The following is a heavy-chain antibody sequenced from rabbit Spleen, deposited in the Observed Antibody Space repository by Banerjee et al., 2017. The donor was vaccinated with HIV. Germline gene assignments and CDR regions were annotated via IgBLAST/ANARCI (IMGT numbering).Heavy chain of an antibody. J-gene: IGHJ4*01. CDR1: GFTLSSYY. V-gene: IGHV1S45*01. CDR2: INAATTKP. D-gene: IGHD2-1*01. Sequence: QEQLKESGGGLVQPGGSLKLSCKASGFTLSSYYMNWVRQAPGKGLEWIACINAATTKPVYATWAKGRFTISKASTTVTLQMTSLTAADMATYFCARDDHGGGLFYFDLWGQGTLVTVS. CDR3: ARDDHGGGLFYFDL.